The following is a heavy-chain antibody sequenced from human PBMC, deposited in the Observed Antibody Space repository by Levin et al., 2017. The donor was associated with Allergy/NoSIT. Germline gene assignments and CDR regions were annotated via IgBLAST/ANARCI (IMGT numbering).Heavy chain of an antibody. CDR1: GGTFSSYA. V-gene: IGHV1-69*13. Sequence: ASVKVSCKASGGTFSSYAISWVRQAPGQGLEWMGGIIPIFGTANYAQKFQGRVTITADESTSTAYMELSSLRSEDTAVYYCAREAAVVTAPSFDYWGQGTLVTVSS. D-gene: IGHD2-21*02. CDR3: AREAAVVTAPSFDY. CDR2: IIPIFGTA. J-gene: IGHJ4*02.